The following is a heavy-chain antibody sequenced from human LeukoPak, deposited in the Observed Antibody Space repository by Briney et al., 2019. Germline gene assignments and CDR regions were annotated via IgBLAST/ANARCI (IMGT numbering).Heavy chain of an antibody. CDR1: GFTFSSYA. J-gene: IGHJ4*02. CDR3: AKGSYYDSSGSFYFDY. V-gene: IGHV3-23*01. CDR2: ISGSGGST. Sequence: GGSLRLSCAASGFTFSSYAMSWVRQAPGKGLEWVSAISGSGGSTYYADSVKGRFTISRDNSRNTLYVQVNSLGTEDTAAYYCAKGSYYDSSGSFYFDYWGQGTLVTVSS. D-gene: IGHD3-22*01.